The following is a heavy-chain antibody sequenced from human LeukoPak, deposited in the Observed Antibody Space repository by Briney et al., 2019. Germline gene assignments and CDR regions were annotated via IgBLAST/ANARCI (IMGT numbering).Heavy chain of an antibody. J-gene: IGHJ4*02. V-gene: IGHV3-30*02. CDR1: GFTFSYYA. CDR3: ARDPGAGVGPYYLDF. D-gene: IGHD3-10*01. Sequence: GGSLRLSCAASGFTFSYYAMHWVRQAPGKGLEWVTFIRYDGTHKYYADSVKGRFTISRDNSQNTVFLQMNSLRGDDTAVYYCARDPGAGVGPYYLDFWGQGTLVIVSS. CDR2: IRYDGTHK.